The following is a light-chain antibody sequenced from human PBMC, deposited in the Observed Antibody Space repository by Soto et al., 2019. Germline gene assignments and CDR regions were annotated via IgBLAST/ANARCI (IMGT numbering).Light chain of an antibody. CDR1: QSISNW. CDR3: QQYGSSSWT. J-gene: IGKJ1*01. V-gene: IGKV1-5*01. Sequence: IQMTQSPSTLSASVGDRVTITCRASQSISNWLAWYQQKPGKAPKLLMYDASTLGSGVPSRFSGSGSGTEFTLIISRLEPEDFAVYYCQQYGSSSWTFGQGTKVDVK. CDR2: DAS.